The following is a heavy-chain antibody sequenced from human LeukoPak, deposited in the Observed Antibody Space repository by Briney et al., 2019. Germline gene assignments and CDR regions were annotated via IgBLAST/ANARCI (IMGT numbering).Heavy chain of an antibody. V-gene: IGHV3-21*01. CDR1: GFRFSSYA. CDR3: APEDTAMVEHLDFDY. J-gene: IGHJ4*02. CDR2: ISNIGTSI. D-gene: IGHD5-18*01. Sequence: PGGSLRLSCAASGFRFSSYAMSWVRQAPGKGLEWVSSISNIGTSIYYADSVKGRFTISRDNAKNSLYLQMDSLRAEDTAVYYCAPEDTAMVEHLDFDYWGQGTLVTVSS.